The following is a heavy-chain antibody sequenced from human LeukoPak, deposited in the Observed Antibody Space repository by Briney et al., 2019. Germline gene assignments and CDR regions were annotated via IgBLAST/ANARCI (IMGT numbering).Heavy chain of an antibody. V-gene: IGHV3-21*01. CDR2: ISSSSSYI. CDR3: ARDEVGALAEYFQH. D-gene: IGHD1-26*01. Sequence: PGGSLRLSCAVSGFTFSSYSMNWVRQAPGKGLEWVSSISSSSSYIYYAASVKGRFTISRDNAKNSLYLQMNSLRAEDTAVYYCARDEVGALAEYFQHWGQGTLVTVSS. CDR1: GFTFSSYS. J-gene: IGHJ1*01.